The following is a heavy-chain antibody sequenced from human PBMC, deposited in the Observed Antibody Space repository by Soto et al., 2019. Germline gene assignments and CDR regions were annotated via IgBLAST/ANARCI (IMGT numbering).Heavy chain of an antibody. J-gene: IGHJ6*02. D-gene: IGHD6-13*01. Sequence: EVQLVESGGGLVQPGRSLRLSCAASGFTFDDYAMHWVRQAPGKGLEWVSGISWNSGSIGYADSVKGRFTISRDNAKNSLYLQMNSLRAEDTALYYCAKDMASADDHYYYGMDVWGQGTTVTVSS. CDR2: ISWNSGSI. CDR3: AKDMASADDHYYYGMDV. V-gene: IGHV3-9*01. CDR1: GFTFDDYA.